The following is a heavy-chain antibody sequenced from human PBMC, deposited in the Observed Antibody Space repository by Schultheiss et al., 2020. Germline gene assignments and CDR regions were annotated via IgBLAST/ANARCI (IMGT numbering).Heavy chain of an antibody. CDR1: GFTFSSYA. Sequence: GGSLRLSCAASGFTFSSYAMSWVRQAPGKGLEWVSVISGSGGSTYYADSVKGRFTISRDNSKNTLYLQMNSLRAEDTAVYYCAKLKHSSSWANYYYYYGMDVWGQGTTVNVSS. V-gene: IGHV3-23*01. CDR2: ISGSGGST. J-gene: IGHJ6*02. D-gene: IGHD6-13*01. CDR3: AKLKHSSSWANYYYYYGMDV.